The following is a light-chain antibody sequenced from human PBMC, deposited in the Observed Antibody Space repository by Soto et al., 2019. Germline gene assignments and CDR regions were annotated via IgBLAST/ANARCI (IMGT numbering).Light chain of an antibody. J-gene: IGLJ3*02. CDR2: SNN. Sequence: QSVLTQPPSASGTPGQRVAISCSGTRSNIGSNPVNWYLQLPGTAPKLLIYSNNHRPSGVPDRFSGSKSGTSASLAISGLQSEDEADYYCAAWDDSLHGPVFGGGTKLTVL. CDR3: AAWDDSLHGPV. V-gene: IGLV1-44*01. CDR1: RSNIGSNP.